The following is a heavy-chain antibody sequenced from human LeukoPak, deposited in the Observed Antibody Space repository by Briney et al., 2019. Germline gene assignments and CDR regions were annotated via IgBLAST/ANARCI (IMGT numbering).Heavy chain of an antibody. CDR3: ASIQWQTRGY. V-gene: IGHV3-21*01. D-gene: IGHD5-12*01. Sequence: PGGSLRLSCAASGFTFSSYSMNWVRQASGKGLEWVSSISSSSSYIYYADSVKGRFTISRDNAKNSLYLQMNSLRAEDTAVYYCASIQWQTRGYWGQGTLVTVSS. CDR1: GFTFSSYS. J-gene: IGHJ4*02. CDR2: ISSSSSYI.